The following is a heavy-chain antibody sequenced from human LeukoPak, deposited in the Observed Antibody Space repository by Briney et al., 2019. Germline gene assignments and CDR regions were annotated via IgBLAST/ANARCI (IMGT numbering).Heavy chain of an antibody. CDR2: ISGSGGST. Sequence: GGSLRLSCVASGITFSSYAMSWVRQAPGKGLEWVSGISGSGGSTYYADSVKGRFTISRDNSKNTLYLQMNSLRAEDTAVYYCAKAPYSSSWYWADYWGQGTLVTVSS. V-gene: IGHV3-23*01. CDR1: GITFSSYA. D-gene: IGHD6-13*01. CDR3: AKAPYSSSWYWADY. J-gene: IGHJ4*02.